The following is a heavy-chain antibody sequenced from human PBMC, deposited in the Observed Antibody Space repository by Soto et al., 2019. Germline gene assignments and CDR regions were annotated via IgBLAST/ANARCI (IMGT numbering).Heavy chain of an antibody. CDR1: GDSVSSNSAA. CDR3: ARSDGHGSGNRVDY. D-gene: IGHD6-13*01. V-gene: IGHV6-1*01. Sequence: SEPLSLTCAISGDSVSSNSAAWTWIRQSPSRGLEWLGRTYSRSKWYNDYAVSVKSRITINPDTSKNQLSLQLNSVTPEDTAVYYCARSDGHGSGNRVDYWAQGTRVTVSS. CDR2: TYSRSKWYN. J-gene: IGHJ4*01.